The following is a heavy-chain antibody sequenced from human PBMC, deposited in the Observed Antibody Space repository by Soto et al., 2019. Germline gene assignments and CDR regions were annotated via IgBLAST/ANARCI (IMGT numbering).Heavy chain of an antibody. Sequence: GGSLRLSCAASGFTFSSYSMNWVRQAPGKGLEWVSYISSSSSTIYYADSVKGRFTISRDNAKNSLYLQMNSLRDEDTAVYYCARDRVGATPNRVLDAFDIWGQGTMVTV. CDR3: ARDRVGATPNRVLDAFDI. CDR2: ISSSSSTI. D-gene: IGHD1-26*01. J-gene: IGHJ3*02. CDR1: GFTFSSYS. V-gene: IGHV3-48*02.